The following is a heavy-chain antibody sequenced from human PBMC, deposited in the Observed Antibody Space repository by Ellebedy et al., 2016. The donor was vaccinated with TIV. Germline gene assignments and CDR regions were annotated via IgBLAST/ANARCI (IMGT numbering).Heavy chain of an antibody. CDR1: GYTFTSYG. Sequence: AASVQVSCKTSGYTFTSYGVSWVRQAPGHGLEWMGWISGLNGKTKYARKVQGRVILTTDTAARTVYMELTSLRSDDTAVYYCARDNTVGGTNWFDPWGQGTLVIVSS. CDR3: ARDNTVGGTNWFDP. V-gene: IGHV1-18*01. D-gene: IGHD6-19*01. CDR2: ISGLNGKT. J-gene: IGHJ5*02.